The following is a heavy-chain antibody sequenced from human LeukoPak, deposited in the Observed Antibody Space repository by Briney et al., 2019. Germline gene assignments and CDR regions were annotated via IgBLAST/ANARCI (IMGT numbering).Heavy chain of an antibody. D-gene: IGHD3-10*01. CDR3: ARGGSGISNAFDI. CDR2: IYYSRCA. Sequence: KPSETLSLTCTVSGGSVSNSSYYWGWLRQPPGRGLECIGAIYYSRCAYFDPSLITRITISVDSSAYKFPLKLRSVTAAVTAGSYCARGGSGISNAFDIWGQGTMVTVSS. J-gene: IGHJ3*02. V-gene: IGHV4-39*06. CDR1: GGSVSNSSYY.